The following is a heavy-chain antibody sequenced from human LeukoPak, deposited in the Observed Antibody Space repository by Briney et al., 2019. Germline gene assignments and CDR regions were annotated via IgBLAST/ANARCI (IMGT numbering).Heavy chain of an antibody. V-gene: IGHV1-18*01. CDR3: ASPMYSSGWYYFDY. CDR1: GYTFISYG. Sequence: ASVKVSCKASGYTFISYGISWVRQAPGQGLEWMGWISVYNGNTNYAQKFQGRVTMTRDTSISTAYMELSSLRSEDTAVYYCASPMYSSGWYYFDYWGQGTLVTVSS. D-gene: IGHD6-19*01. J-gene: IGHJ4*02. CDR2: ISVYNGNT.